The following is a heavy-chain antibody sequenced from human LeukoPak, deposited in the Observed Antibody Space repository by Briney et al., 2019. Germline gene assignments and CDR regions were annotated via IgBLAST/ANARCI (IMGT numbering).Heavy chain of an antibody. D-gene: IGHD1-14*01. CDR3: ARLHNLASHDFDY. Sequence: GASLRLSCAASGFAVSDIYMNWVRQAPGKGLEWVSVLYNDGSTYYADSVKGRFTISRDTSKNTVYLQMNSLRAEDTAVYYCARLHNLASHDFDYWGQGTLVTVSS. CDR1: GFAVSDIY. V-gene: IGHV3-53*01. CDR2: LYNDGST. J-gene: IGHJ4*02.